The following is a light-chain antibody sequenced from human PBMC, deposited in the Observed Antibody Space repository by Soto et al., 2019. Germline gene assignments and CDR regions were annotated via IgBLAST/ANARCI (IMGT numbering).Light chain of an antibody. Sequence: DIVMTQSPLSLPVTPGEPASISCRSSQSLLHSNGYNYLDWYLQKPGQSPQLLIYLGSTRASGVPDRISGSGSGTDFTLKISRVEAEDVGVYYCMQALQTPPYTFGQGTKLEIK. CDR2: LGS. CDR3: MQALQTPPYT. V-gene: IGKV2-28*01. CDR1: QSLLHSNGYNY. J-gene: IGKJ2*01.